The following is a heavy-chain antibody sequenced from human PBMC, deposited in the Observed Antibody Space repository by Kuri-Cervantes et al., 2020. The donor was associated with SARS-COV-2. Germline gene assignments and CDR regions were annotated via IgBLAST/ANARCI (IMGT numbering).Heavy chain of an antibody. Sequence: ETLSLTCAASGFTFSSYWMHWVRQAPGKGLVWVSRINSDGSSTSYADSVKGRFTISRDNAKNTPYLQMNSLRAEDTAVYYCARDIVTVDYDFWSGYYGPSYFDYWGQGTLVTVSS. V-gene: IGHV3-74*01. CDR2: INSDGSST. CDR1: GFTFSSYW. CDR3: ARDIVTVDYDFWSGYYGPSYFDY. J-gene: IGHJ4*02. D-gene: IGHD3-3*01.